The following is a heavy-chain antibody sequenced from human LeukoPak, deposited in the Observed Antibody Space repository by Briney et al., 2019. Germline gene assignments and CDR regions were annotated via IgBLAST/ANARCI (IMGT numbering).Heavy chain of an antibody. J-gene: IGHJ4*02. Sequence: SETLSLTCTVSGGSISNYYWSWIRQPPGKGLEWIGSIYYSGSTYYNPSLKSRVTISVDTSKNQFSLKLSSVTAADTAVYYCAKDYIVVVTATNYFDYWGQGTLVTVSP. CDR1: GGSISNYY. CDR2: IYYSGST. D-gene: IGHD2-21*02. V-gene: IGHV4-59*05. CDR3: AKDYIVVVTATNYFDY.